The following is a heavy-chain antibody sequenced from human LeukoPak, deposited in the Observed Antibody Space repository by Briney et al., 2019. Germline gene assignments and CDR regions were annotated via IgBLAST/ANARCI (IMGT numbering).Heavy chain of an antibody. CDR3: ALGKNFGYHYFDF. J-gene: IGHJ4*02. V-gene: IGHV3-30*02. Sequence: QTGGSLRLSCVASGFSFSSYGMHWVRRAPGKGLEWMIFIRFDGSEKYYADSVKGRFTISRDYSKNTLFLQMSSLRPEDTAVYYCALGKNFGYHYFDFWGQGALVTVSS. CDR1: GFSFSSYG. D-gene: IGHD2-2*03. CDR2: IRFDGSEK.